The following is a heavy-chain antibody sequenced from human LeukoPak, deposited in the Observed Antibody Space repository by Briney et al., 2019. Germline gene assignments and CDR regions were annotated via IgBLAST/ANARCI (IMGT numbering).Heavy chain of an antibody. V-gene: IGHV3-74*01. Sequence: GGSLRLSCAASGFTFSSYWMHWVRQAPGKGLVWVSRIKSDGSSTSYADSVKGRFTISRDNAKNTLYLQMNSLRAEDTAVYYCAKELVASYYDILTGYCPCYFDYWGQGTLVTVSS. J-gene: IGHJ4*02. CDR3: AKELVASYYDILTGYCPCYFDY. CDR2: IKSDGSST. D-gene: IGHD3-9*01. CDR1: GFTFSSYW.